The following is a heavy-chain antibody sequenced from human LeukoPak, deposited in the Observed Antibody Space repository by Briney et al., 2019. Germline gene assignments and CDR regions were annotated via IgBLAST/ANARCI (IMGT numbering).Heavy chain of an antibody. CDR2: VSPNSGGT. V-gene: IGHV1-2*02. J-gene: IGHJ4*02. CDR1: GYDFTMYY. CDR3: WADGYTSASY. Sequence: ASVKVSCKASGYDFTMYYMHCVRQAPGQGLEWMGWVSPNSGGTNYAQKFQGRVTMTRDTAISTAYMELSSLRSDDTAVYYCWADGYTSASYWGQGTLVTVSS. D-gene: IGHD5-18*01.